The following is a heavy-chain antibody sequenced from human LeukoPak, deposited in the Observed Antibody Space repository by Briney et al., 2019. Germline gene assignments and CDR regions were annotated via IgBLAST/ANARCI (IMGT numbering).Heavy chain of an antibody. Sequence: PGRSLRLSCTASGFTFGDYAMSWFRQAPGKGLEWVGSIRSKAYGGTTEYAASVKGRFTISRDDSKSIAYLQMNSLKTEDTAVYYCTRDGEWLPRNDYWGQGTLVTVSS. V-gene: IGHV3-49*03. J-gene: IGHJ4*02. CDR2: IRSKAYGGTT. CDR1: GFTFGDYA. D-gene: IGHD3-10*01. CDR3: TRDGEWLPRNDY.